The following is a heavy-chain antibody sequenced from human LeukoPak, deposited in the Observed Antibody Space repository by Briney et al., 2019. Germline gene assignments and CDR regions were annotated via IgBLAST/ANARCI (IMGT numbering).Heavy chain of an antibody. CDR1: GGSISSGGYS. CDR2: IYHSGST. J-gene: IGHJ4*02. CDR3: ARGASDGYNSLDY. D-gene: IGHD5-24*01. Sequence: SETLSLTCAVSGGSISSGGYSWSWIRQPPGKGLGWIGYIYHSGSTYYNPSLKSRVTISVDRSKNQFSLKLSSVTAADTAVYYCARGASDGYNSLDYWGQGTLVTVSS. V-gene: IGHV4-30-2*01.